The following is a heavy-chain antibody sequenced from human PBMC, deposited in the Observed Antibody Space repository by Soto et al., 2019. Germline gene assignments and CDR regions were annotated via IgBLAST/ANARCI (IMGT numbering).Heavy chain of an antibody. Sequence: EVILVESGGGLARPGGSLRLSCETSGFSFSSFEMIWVRQAPGKGLEWISYISDSGSTMYYADSVKGRFTISRDNAKNSLYLQMSSLRVEDTALYYCARSTVTSDWGQGTQVTVSS. V-gene: IGHV3-48*03. D-gene: IGHD4-17*01. CDR3: ARSTVTSD. CDR1: GFSFSSFE. CDR2: ISDSGSTM. J-gene: IGHJ4*02.